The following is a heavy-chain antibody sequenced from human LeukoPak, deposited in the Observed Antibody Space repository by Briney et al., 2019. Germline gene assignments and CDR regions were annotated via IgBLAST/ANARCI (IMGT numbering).Heavy chain of an antibody. CDR2: IYPGDCDT. D-gene: IGHD3-22*01. V-gene: IGHV5-51*01. J-gene: IGHJ4*02. CDR3: ARIGDSSGYYYVPYFDY. CDR1: GYGFTSYW. Sequence: GEALQISCKGSGYGFTSYWIGWGRRMPGKGREWMGIIYPGDCDTRYSPSFQGRGTISADKSITTAYLQWSSLKASDTAMYYCARIGDSSGYYYVPYFDYWGQGTLVTVSS.